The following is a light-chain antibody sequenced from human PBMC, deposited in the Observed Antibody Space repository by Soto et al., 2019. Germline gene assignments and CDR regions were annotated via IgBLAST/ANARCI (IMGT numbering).Light chain of an antibody. Sequence: QSVLTQPASVSGSPGQSITISCTGTSSDIGHYKYVSWYQQHPGKAPKLIIYDVSNRPSGVSDRFSGSKSGNTASLTISGLQAEDEADYYCTSYTSNSPRYVFGTGTKATVL. CDR1: SSDIGHYKY. J-gene: IGLJ1*01. CDR2: DVS. CDR3: TSYTSNSPRYV. V-gene: IGLV2-14*03.